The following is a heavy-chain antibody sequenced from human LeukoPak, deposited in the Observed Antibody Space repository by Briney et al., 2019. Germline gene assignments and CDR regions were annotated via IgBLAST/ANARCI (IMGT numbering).Heavy chain of an antibody. Sequence: SETLSLTCTVSGYSISSGYYWGWIRQSPGKGLEWIGSIYHSGSTYYNPSLKSRVTISVDTSKNQFSLKLSSVTAADTAVYYCARDWAVGGPPRMDVWGKGTTVTVSS. J-gene: IGHJ6*03. CDR1: GYSISSGYY. D-gene: IGHD6-19*01. CDR3: ARDWAVGGPPRMDV. CDR2: IYHSGST. V-gene: IGHV4-38-2*02.